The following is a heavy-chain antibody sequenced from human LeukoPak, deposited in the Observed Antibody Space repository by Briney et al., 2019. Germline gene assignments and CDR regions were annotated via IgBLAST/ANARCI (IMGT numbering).Heavy chain of an antibody. J-gene: IGHJ6*03. Sequence: ASVNVSCMASRYTFTSYGISWVRQAPGQGREGMGWISAYNGNTNYAQKLQGRVTMTTDTSTSTAYMELRSLRSDDTAVYYCARASSWYPYYYYYYMDVWGKGTTVTVSS. CDR2: ISAYNGNT. V-gene: IGHV1-18*01. D-gene: IGHD6-13*01. CDR1: RYTFTSYG. CDR3: ARASSWYPYYYYYYMDV.